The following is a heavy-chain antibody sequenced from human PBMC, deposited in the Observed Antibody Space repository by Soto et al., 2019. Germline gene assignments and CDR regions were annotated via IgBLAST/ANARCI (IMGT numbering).Heavy chain of an antibody. J-gene: IGHJ4*02. Sequence: EVQLMESGGGLVKPGGSLRLSCAASGFPFSNAWMFWVRQLPGKGLEWVGRIKSKSDGETTDYAAPVKGRFTISRDDSKNTLDLQMSSLKTEDTGVYYCTTGYSFGLRNRWGQGTLVTVSS. CDR3: TTGYSFGLRNR. V-gene: IGHV3-15*01. CDR2: IKSKSDGETT. D-gene: IGHD5-12*01. CDR1: GFPFSNAW.